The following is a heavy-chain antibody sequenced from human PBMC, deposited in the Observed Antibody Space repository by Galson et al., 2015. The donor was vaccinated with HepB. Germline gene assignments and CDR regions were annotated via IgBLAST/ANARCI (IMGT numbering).Heavy chain of an antibody. D-gene: IGHD3-3*01. J-gene: IGHJ4*02. CDR3: AREPTYYDFWSGYYTGYYFDY. V-gene: IGHV3-48*01. CDR2: ISSSSSTI. Sequence: LRLSCAASGFTFSSYSMNWVRQAPGKGLEWVSYISSSSSTIYYADSVKGRFTISRDNAKNSLYLQMNSLRAEDTAVYYCAREPTYYDFWSGYYTGYYFDYWGQGTLVTVSS. CDR1: GFTFSSYS.